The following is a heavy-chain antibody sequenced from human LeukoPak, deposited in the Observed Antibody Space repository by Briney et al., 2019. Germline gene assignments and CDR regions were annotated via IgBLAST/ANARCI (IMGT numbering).Heavy chain of an antibody. D-gene: IGHD3-10*01. V-gene: IGHV1-18*01. Sequence: ASVKVSCKASGYTFTSYGISWVRQAPGQGLEWMGWISAYNGNTNYAQRLQGRVTMTTDTSTSTAYMELRSLRSDDTAVYYCARAVKSGLITSFDPWGQGTLVTVSS. J-gene: IGHJ5*02. CDR1: GYTFTSYG. CDR3: ARAVKSGLITSFDP. CDR2: ISAYNGNT.